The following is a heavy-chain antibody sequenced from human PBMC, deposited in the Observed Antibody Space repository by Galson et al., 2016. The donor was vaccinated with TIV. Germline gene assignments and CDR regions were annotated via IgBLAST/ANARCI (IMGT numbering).Heavy chain of an antibody. CDR2: IDPNSGAT. D-gene: IGHD3-16*02. Sequence: SVKVSCKASGYPFTDSWMHWVRQAPGEGLEWMGWIDPNSGATLYAQKFQGRVTMTRDTSTNTTYVELSRLTSDDTADYYCARGGVIRGLDFWGQGTLVTVSS. V-gene: IGHV1-2*02. CDR1: GYPFTDSW. CDR3: ARGGVIRGLDF. J-gene: IGHJ4*02.